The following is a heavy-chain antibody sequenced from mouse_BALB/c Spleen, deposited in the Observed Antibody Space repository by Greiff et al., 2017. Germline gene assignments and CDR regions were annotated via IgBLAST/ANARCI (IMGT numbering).Heavy chain of an antibody. CDR3: TRGYYGSSYYFDY. V-gene: IGHV1-26*01. D-gene: IGHD1-1*01. J-gene: IGHJ2*01. CDR2: VNPNDGGT. Sequence: EVQLQQSGPDLVKPGASVKLSCTASGYSFTGYYMHWVKQSHGKSLEWIGRVNPNDGGTSYNQKFKGKAILTVDKSTSSAYMEIRRLTSEDSAVYYGTRGYYGSSYYFDYWGQGTTLTVSS. CDR1: GYSFTGYY.